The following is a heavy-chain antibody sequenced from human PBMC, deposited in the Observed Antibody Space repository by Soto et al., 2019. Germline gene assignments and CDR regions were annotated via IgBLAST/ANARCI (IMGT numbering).Heavy chain of an antibody. CDR2: VSHRGTA. CDR1: GGSIDSTDYP. Sequence: SETLSLTCAVSGGSIDSTDYPLTWIRQPPGKGLEWIGYVSHRGTAYSIPSLKGRLTLSMDSPQTQFSLKLTSVTAADSAVYYCARIHWSQSSLDYWGRGILVTVSS. V-gene: IGHV4-30-2*01. J-gene: IGHJ4*02. D-gene: IGHD6-19*01. CDR3: ARIHWSQSSLDY.